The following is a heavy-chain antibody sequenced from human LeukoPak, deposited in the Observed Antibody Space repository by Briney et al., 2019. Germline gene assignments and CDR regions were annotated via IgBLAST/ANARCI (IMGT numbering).Heavy chain of an antibody. V-gene: IGHV4-4*07. CDR2: IYTSGST. J-gene: IGHJ5*02. Sequence: SETLSLTCAVSGYSISSGYYWSWIRQPAGKGLEWIGRIYTSGSTNYNPSLKSRVTMSVDTSKNQFSLKLSSVTAADTAVYYCARDPENNWFDPWGQGTLVTVSS. CDR3: ARDPENNWFDP. CDR1: GYSISSGYY.